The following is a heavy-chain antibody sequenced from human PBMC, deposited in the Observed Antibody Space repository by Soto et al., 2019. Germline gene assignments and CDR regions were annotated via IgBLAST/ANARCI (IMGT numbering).Heavy chain of an antibody. Sequence: QVQLQESGPGLVKPSETLSLTCTVSGASISGFYWSWIRKSAGKGLEWIGRIYATGTTDYNPSLKIRVMMSVDTSKKQFTLKLRSVTAADTAVYYCVRDGTKTLRDWFDPWGQG. CDR3: VRDGTKTLRDWFDP. J-gene: IGHJ5*02. D-gene: IGHD1-1*01. CDR2: IYATGTT. CDR1: GASISGFY. V-gene: IGHV4-4*07.